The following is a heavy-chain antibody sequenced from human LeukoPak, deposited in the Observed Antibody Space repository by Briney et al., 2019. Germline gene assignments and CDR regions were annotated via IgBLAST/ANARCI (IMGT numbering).Heavy chain of an antibody. V-gene: IGHV3-7*01. D-gene: IGHD1-7*01. CDR1: GFTFSSYW. CDR3: ARDNNWNYPDY. J-gene: IGHJ4*02. CDR2: IKQDGSEK. Sequence: PGGSLRLSCAASGFTFSSYWMSWVRQAPGKGLEGVANIKQDGSEKYYVDSVKGRFTISRDNAKNTLFLQMSSLRAEDTAVYYCARDNNWNYPDYWGQGTLVTVSS.